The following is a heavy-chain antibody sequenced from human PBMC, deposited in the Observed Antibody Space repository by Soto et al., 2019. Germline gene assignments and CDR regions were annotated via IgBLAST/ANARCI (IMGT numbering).Heavy chain of an antibody. V-gene: IGHV3-53*01. CDR1: GFTVSSNY. CDR3: AGARGIAANLGMDV. J-gene: IGHJ6*02. D-gene: IGHD6-13*01. CDR2: IYSGGST. Sequence: HPGGSLRLSCAASGFTVSSNYMSWVRQAPGKGLEWVSVIYSGGSTYYADSVKGRFTISRDNSKNTLYLQMNSLRAEDTAVYYCAGARGIAANLGMDVWGQGTTVTVSS.